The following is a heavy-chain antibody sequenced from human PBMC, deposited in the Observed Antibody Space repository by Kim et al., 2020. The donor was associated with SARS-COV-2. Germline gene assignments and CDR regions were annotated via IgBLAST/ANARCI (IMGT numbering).Heavy chain of an antibody. CDR1: GGSINAGGFS. CDR3: ARASWFGDDTRNWFDL. J-gene: IGHJ5*02. V-gene: IGHV4-30-2*01. Sequence: SETLSLTCAVSGGSINAGGFSWSWIRQPPGKGLECIGHIHYTGNTYHNPSLNSRATISVDRSKNQFSLKLTSVTAADTAVYYCARASWFGDDTRNWFDLWGRGNLVTVSS. D-gene: IGHD3-10*01. CDR2: IHYTGNT.